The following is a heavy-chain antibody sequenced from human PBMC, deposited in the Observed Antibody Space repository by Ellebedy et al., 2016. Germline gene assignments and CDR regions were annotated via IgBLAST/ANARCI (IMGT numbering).Heavy chain of an antibody. V-gene: IGHV1-46*01. CDR1: GYSFTTFY. CDR2: ISFYEGST. D-gene: IGHD6-13*01. CDR3: ATGGNAVTSSWPLGTDH. Sequence: ASVKVSCKASGYSFTTFYAHWVRQAPGQGLEWMGIISFYEGSTTFAGHFQGRLTVTRDTSTSTIYMDLSDLRSEDTAMYYCATGGNAVTSSWPLGTDHWGQGTLVSVSS. J-gene: IGHJ4*02.